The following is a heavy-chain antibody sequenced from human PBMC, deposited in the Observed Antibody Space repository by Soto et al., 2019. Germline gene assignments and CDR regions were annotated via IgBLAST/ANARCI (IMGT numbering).Heavy chain of an antibody. J-gene: IGHJ4*02. CDR2: IYWDDDK. CDR1: GFSLTTSGVG. CDR3: AHRPLGSSWFDY. D-gene: IGHD6-13*01. V-gene: IGHV2-5*02. Sequence: SGPTLVNPTQTLTLTCTFSGFSLTTSGVGVGWVRQPPRKALEWLTLIYWDDDKRYSPSLKSRLTITKDTSKNQVVLTMTNMDPVDTATYYCAHRPLGSSWFDYWGQGTLVTVSS.